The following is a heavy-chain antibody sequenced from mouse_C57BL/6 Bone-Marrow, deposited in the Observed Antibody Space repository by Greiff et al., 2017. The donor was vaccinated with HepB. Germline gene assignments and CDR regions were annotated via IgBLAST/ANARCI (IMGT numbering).Heavy chain of an antibody. V-gene: IGHV1-63*01. CDR3: ARSIYYYGSSYYFDY. CDR2: IYPGGGYT. J-gene: IGHJ2*01. Sequence: QLQQSGAELVRPGTSVKMSCKASGYTFTNYWIGWAKQRPGHGLEWIGDIYPGGGYTNYNEKFKGKATLTADKSSSTAYMQFSSLTSEDSAIYYCARSIYYYGSSYYFDYWGQGTTLTVSS. CDR1: GYTFTNYW. D-gene: IGHD1-1*01.